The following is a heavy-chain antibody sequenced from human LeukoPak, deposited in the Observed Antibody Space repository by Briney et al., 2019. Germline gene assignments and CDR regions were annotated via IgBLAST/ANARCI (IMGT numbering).Heavy chain of an antibody. D-gene: IGHD6-19*01. CDR1: GFTLSKYW. J-gene: IGHJ4*02. CDR2: VKEDGSKE. CDR3: ARDFGDSSGWYNDY. V-gene: IGHV3-7*01. Sequence: GGSLRLSCAASGFTLSKYWMSWVRQAPGKGLEWLADVKEDGSKEYFVDSVKGRFTISRDNTKKSVYLQMNSLRAEDTAVYYCARDFGDSSGWYNDYWGQGTLVIVSS.